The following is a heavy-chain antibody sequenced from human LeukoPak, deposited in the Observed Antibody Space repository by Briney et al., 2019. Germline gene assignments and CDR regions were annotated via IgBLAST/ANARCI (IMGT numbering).Heavy chain of an antibody. J-gene: IGHJ4*02. Sequence: SETLSLTCTVSGGSISSHYGSWIRQPPGEGLEWIGYIYFSGSTNYNPSLKSRVAISIDTSKNQFSLKQSSVTAADTAVYYCARGARYSDSWGQGTLVAVSS. V-gene: IGHV4-59*11. CDR2: IYFSGST. CDR3: ARGARYSDS. D-gene: IGHD6-6*01. CDR1: GGSISSHY.